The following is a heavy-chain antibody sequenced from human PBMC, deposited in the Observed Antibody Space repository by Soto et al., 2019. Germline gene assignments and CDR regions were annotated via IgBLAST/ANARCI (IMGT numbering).Heavy chain of an antibody. D-gene: IGHD2-15*01. Sequence: ASVKVSCKASGYTFTSYDINWVRQATGQGLEWMGWMNPNSGNTCYAQKFQGRVTMTRNTSISTAYMELSSLRSEDTAVYYCARGAGYCSGGSCYYFDYWGQGTLVTVSS. CDR1: GYTFTSYD. V-gene: IGHV1-8*01. CDR3: ARGAGYCSGGSCYYFDY. J-gene: IGHJ4*02. CDR2: MNPNSGNT.